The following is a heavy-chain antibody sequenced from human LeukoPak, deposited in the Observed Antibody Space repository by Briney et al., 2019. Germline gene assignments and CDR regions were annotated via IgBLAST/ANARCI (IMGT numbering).Heavy chain of an antibody. CDR3: ARAGILVYFDY. D-gene: IGHD2-8*02. CDR1: GGSISSYY. Sequence: SETLSLTCTVSGGSISSYYWSWIRQPPGKGLEWIGYIYYSGSTYYNPSLKSRVTISVDTSKNQFSLKLSSVTAADTAVCYCARAGILVYFDYWGQGTLVTVSS. J-gene: IGHJ4*02. V-gene: IGHV4-59*12. CDR2: IYYSGST.